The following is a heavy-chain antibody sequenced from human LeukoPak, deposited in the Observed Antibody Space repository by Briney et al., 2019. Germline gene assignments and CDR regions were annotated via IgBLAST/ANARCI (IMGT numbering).Heavy chain of an antibody. V-gene: IGHV1-18*01. CDR2: VSAYNGNT. Sequence: ASVKVSCKASGYTFTGYGVSWVRQAPGQGLEWMGWVSAYNGNTNYAQKLQGRVTMTTDTSTSTAYMELRSLRSDDTAVYYCARVSTTIFGVVIIRELGYFDYWGQGTLVTVSS. J-gene: IGHJ4*02. D-gene: IGHD3-3*01. CDR1: GYTFTGYG. CDR3: ARVSTTIFGVVIIRELGYFDY.